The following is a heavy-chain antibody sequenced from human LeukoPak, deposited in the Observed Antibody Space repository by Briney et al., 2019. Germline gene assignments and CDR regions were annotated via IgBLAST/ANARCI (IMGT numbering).Heavy chain of an antibody. CDR1: GGSISSYY. CDR3: ARDRGGSSGWYWEH. V-gene: IGHV4-59*01. D-gene: IGHD6-19*01. J-gene: IGHJ1*01. CDR2: IYYSGST. Sequence: PSETLSLTCTVSGGSISSYYWSWIRQPPGKGLEWIGYIYYSGSTNYNPSLKSRVTISVDTSKNQFSLKLSSVTAADTAVYYCARDRGGSSGWYWEHWGQGTLVTVSS.